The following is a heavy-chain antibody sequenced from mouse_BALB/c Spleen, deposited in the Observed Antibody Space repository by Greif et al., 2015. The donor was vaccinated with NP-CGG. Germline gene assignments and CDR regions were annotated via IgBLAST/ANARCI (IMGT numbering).Heavy chain of an antibody. CDR3: AREYGSYFDY. Sequence: EVQLQHSGGGLVQPGGSQRLSCATSGFTFTDYYMSWVRQPPGKALEWLGFIRNKANGYTTEYSASVKGRFTISRDNSQSILYLQMNTLRAEDSATYYCAREYGSYFDYWGQGTTLTVSS. V-gene: IGHV7-3*02. D-gene: IGHD2-10*02. J-gene: IGHJ2*01. CDR1: GFTFTDYY. CDR2: IRNKANGYTT.